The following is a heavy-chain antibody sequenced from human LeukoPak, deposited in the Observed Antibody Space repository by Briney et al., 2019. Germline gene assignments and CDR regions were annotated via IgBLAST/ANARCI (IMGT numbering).Heavy chain of an antibody. D-gene: IGHD3-22*01. V-gene: IGHV3-11*03. J-gene: IGHJ6*03. CDR2: ISNSGTDT. Sequence: PGGSLRLSCEGSGLSFRDYYMSWIRQTPGKGLEWVSYISNSGTDTNYADSVKGRFAISRDNAKNSLYLQMNSLRAEDTALYYCARHYYDSRYPTSGYYMDVWGKGTTVTVSS. CDR1: GLSFRDYY. CDR3: ARHYYDSRYPTSGYYMDV.